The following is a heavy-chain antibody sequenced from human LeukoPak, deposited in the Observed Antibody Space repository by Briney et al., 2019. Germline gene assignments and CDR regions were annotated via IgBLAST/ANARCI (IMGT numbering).Heavy chain of an antibody. J-gene: IGHJ5*02. CDR3: ARDHYRRRFDP. Sequence: SETLSLTCTVSGGSISSSYWSWIRQPAGKGREWIGRIYTSGSTNYNPSLKSRVTMSVDTSKNQFSLKLSSVTAADTAVYYCARDHYRRRFDPWGQGTLVTVSS. D-gene: IGHD1-26*01. CDR1: GGSISSSY. V-gene: IGHV4-4*07. CDR2: IYTSGST.